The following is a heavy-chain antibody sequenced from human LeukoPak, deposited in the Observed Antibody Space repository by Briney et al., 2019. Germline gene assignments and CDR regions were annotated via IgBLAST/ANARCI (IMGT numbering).Heavy chain of an antibody. CDR2: IYYSGST. D-gene: IGHD2-15*01. V-gene: IGHV4-59*01. CDR3: ARVIWNYFDY. Sequence: PSETLPLTCTVSGGSISSYYWSWIRQPPGKGLEWIGYIYYSGSTNYNPSLKSRVTISVDTSKNQFSLKLSSVTAADTAVYYCARVIWNYFDYWGQGTLVTVSS. CDR1: GGSISSYY. J-gene: IGHJ4*02.